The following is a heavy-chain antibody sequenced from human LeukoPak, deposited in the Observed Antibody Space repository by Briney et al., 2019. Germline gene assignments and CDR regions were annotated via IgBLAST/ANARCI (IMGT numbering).Heavy chain of an antibody. Sequence: PSETLSLTCAVYGGSFSGYYWSWIRQPPGKGLEWIGEINHSGSTNYNPSLKSRVTISVDTSKNQFSLKLSSVTAADTAVYYCARGGHPYYDSSGYYRYWGQGTLVTVSS. CDR2: INHSGST. CDR1: GGSFSGYY. J-gene: IGHJ4*02. V-gene: IGHV4-34*01. D-gene: IGHD3-22*01. CDR3: ARGGHPYYDSSGYYRY.